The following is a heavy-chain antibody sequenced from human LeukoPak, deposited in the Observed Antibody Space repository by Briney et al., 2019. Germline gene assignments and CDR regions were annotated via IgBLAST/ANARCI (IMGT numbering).Heavy chain of an antibody. V-gene: IGHV4-59*08. J-gene: IGHJ4*02. CDR2: IYYGGST. CDR1: GGSISSYY. CDR3: ARHHYYDSSGQFDY. Sequence: PSETLSLTCTVSGGSISSYYWNWIRQPPGKGLEWIGYIYYGGSTNYNPSLKSRVTISVDTSKNQFSLKLSSVTAADTAVYYCARHHYYDSSGQFDYWGQGTLVTVSS. D-gene: IGHD3-22*01.